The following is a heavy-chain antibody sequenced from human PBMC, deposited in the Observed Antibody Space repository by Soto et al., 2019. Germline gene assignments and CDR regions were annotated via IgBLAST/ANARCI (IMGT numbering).Heavy chain of an antibody. V-gene: IGHV3-7*01. D-gene: IGHD6-6*01. J-gene: IGHJ5*02. Sequence: GWSLRLSCAASGFTFSNAWMSWVRQAPGKGLEWVANIKQDGSEKYYVDSVKGRFTISRDNAKNSLYLQMNSLRAEDTAVYYCARDLGSSSWFDPWGQGTLVIDS. CDR3: ARDLGSSSWFDP. CDR1: GFTFSNAW. CDR2: IKQDGSEK.